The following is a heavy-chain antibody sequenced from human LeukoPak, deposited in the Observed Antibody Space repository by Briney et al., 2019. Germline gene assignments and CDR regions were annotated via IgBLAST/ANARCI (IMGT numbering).Heavy chain of an antibody. CDR2: IYYGGSP. Sequence: SETLSLTCNVSGGSISTTTNSWGWAWIRQRPTKGLAWIGSIYYGGSPYYTSSLKSRVTISVDTSKNQFSLKLASLTAADTAVYYCARRPIVGSTGFYFDPWGPGTLVTVSS. CDR3: ARRPIVGSTGFYFDP. CDR1: GGSISTTTNS. D-gene: IGHD1-26*01. J-gene: IGHJ5*02. V-gene: IGHV4-39*01.